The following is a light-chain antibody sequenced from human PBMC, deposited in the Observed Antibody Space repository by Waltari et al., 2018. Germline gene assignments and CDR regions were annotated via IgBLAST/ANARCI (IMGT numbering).Light chain of an antibody. J-gene: IGLJ3*02. CDR1: SSDVGSYNL. CDR2: EVT. CDR3: CSHAGSSTLV. V-gene: IGLV2-23*02. Sequence: QSPLTQPASVSGSPGQSVTISCTGTSSDVGSYNLVSWYQQHPGEAPKLIIYEVTKRPSGVSYRFSGSKSGNTASLAISGLQAEDEADYYCCSHAGSSTLVFGGGTKLTVL.